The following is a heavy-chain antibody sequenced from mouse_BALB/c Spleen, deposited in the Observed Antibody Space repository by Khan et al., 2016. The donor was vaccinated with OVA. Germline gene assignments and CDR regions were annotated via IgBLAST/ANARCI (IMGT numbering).Heavy chain of an antibody. J-gene: IGHJ4*01. CDR2: IDPANGKT. Sequence: EVQLQESGAEFVKPGASVRLSCTASGFNIKDTYIHWVKQRPEQGLEWIGKIDPANGKTNYAPTFQGKATMTADKSSNTAYLHLSSLTSEDTVVYYCAHSLLLCAMDYWGHGTSVTVSS. D-gene: IGHD1-2*01. CDR3: AHSLLLCAMDY. V-gene: IGHV14-3*02. CDR1: GFNIKDTY.